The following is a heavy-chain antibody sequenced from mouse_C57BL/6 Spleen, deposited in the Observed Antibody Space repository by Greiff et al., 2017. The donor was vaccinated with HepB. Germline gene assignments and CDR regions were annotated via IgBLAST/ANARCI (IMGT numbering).Heavy chain of an antibody. CDR2: ISYDGSN. Sequence: EVQLQESGPGLVKPSQSLSLTCSVTGYSITSGYYWNWIRQFPGNKLEWMGYISYDGSNNYNPSLKNRISITRDTSKNQFFLKLNSVTTEDTATYYCASRYYDYDAWFAYWGQGTLVTVSA. CDR3: ASRYYDYDAWFAY. D-gene: IGHD2-4*01. CDR1: GYSITSGYY. V-gene: IGHV3-6*01. J-gene: IGHJ3*01.